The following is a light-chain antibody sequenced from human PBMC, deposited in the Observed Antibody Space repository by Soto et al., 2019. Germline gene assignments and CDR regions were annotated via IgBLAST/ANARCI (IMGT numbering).Light chain of an antibody. J-gene: IGKJ1*01. CDR3: QQSYSTTQT. Sequence: VIWMTQSPSLLSASTGDRVTISCRMSQGIRSYLAWYQQTPGKAPEFLIYAASSLQSGVRSRFSGSGAGTDCTRTISSLQPEDVATDHCQQSYSTTQTFGQGTKVDIK. V-gene: IGKV1D-8*03. CDR2: AAS. CDR1: QGIRSY.